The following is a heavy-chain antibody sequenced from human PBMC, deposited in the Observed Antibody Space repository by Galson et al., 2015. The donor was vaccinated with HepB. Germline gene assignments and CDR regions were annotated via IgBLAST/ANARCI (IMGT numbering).Heavy chain of an antibody. Sequence: VKVSCKASGYTFTSYDINWVRQATGQGLEWMGWMNPNSGNTGYAQKFQSRVTMTRNTSISTPYMALSSLRSEDTAVYYCARGRHDYVWGSYRYYFDYWGQGTLVTVSS. J-gene: IGHJ4*02. CDR3: ARGRHDYVWGSYRYYFDY. D-gene: IGHD3-16*02. CDR1: GYTFTSYD. CDR2: MNPNSGNT. V-gene: IGHV1-8*01.